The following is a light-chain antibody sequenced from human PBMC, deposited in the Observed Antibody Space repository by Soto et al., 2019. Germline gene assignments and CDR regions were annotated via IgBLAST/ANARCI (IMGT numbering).Light chain of an antibody. CDR3: CSYARSSTWV. J-gene: IGLJ3*02. V-gene: IGLV2-23*02. CDR2: EVS. CDR1: SSDVGNYNV. Sequence: QSALTQPASVSGSPGQSITISCTGTSSDVGNYNVVSWYQQHPGKAPKLIIYEVSKWPSGVSNRFSGSKSGNTASLTISGLQADDEADYYCCSYARSSTWVFGGGTKLTVL.